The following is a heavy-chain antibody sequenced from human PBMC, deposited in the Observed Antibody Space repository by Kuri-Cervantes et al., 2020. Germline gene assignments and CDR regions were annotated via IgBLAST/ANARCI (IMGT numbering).Heavy chain of an antibody. Sequence: GESLKISCKVSGYRFTGNWIGWVRQMPGKGLEWMGIIYPDDSDSRYSPSFQGQVTISADKSISTAYLQWSSLKASDTAMYYCTTPGILGATDTFDIWGQGTMVTVSS. V-gene: IGHV5-51*01. D-gene: IGHD1-26*01. CDR3: TTPGILGATDTFDI. CDR2: IYPDDSDS. J-gene: IGHJ3*02. CDR1: GYRFTGNW.